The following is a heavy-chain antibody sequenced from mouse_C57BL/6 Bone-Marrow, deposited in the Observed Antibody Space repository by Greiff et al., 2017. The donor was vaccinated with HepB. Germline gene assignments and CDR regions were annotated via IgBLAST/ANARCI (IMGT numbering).Heavy chain of an antibody. V-gene: IGHV5-17*01. D-gene: IGHD2-3*01. CDR2: ISSGSSTI. Sequence: DVQLQESGGGLVKPGGSLKLSCAASGFTFSDYGMHWVRQAPEKGLEWVAYISSGSSTIYYADTLKGRVNIARDNAKNTLFLQMTSLRSEDPAMYYCARPDDRLAWFAYWGQGTLVTFSA. CDR1: GFTFSDYG. CDR3: ARPDDRLAWFAY. J-gene: IGHJ3*01.